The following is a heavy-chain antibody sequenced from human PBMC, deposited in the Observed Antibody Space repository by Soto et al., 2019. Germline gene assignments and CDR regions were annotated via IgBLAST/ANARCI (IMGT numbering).Heavy chain of an antibody. D-gene: IGHD4-17*01. Sequence: HPGGSLRLSCAASGFTFSSYAMIWVRQVPGKGLEWVSGIYGSGGGIHYADSVKGRFTISRDNSAYSVYLQMNNLRVEDTAVYYCAKDAVSGDGVWLAHDWGQGTVVTVSS. CDR3: AKDAVSGDGVWLAHD. V-gene: IGHV3-23*01. CDR2: IYGSGGGI. J-gene: IGHJ4*02. CDR1: GFTFSSYA.